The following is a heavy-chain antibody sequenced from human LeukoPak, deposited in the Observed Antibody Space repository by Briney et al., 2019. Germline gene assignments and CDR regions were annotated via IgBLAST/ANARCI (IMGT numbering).Heavy chain of an antibody. J-gene: IGHJ4*02. CDR1: GFTFSSYE. V-gene: IGHV3-48*03. CDR3: AREPFDS. Sequence: GGSLRLSCAASGFTFSSYEMNWVRQAPGKGLEWVSYISSGGSTIYQADSVKGRFTISRDNAKNSLYLQVNSLRVEDTAVYYCAREPFDSWGQGTLVTVSS. CDR2: ISSGGSTI.